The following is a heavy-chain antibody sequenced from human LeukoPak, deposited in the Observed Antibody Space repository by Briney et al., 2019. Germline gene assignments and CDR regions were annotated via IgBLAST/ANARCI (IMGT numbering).Heavy chain of an antibody. J-gene: IGHJ4*02. D-gene: IGHD5-18*01. Sequence: PSETLSLTCTVSGGSISSYYWSWIRQPPGKGLEWIGYIYYSGSTNYNPSLKSRVTISVDTSKNQFSLKLSSVTAADTAVYYCARGQFDSYGYVYWGQGTLVTVSS. V-gene: IGHV4-59*01. CDR2: IYYSGST. CDR1: GGSISSYY. CDR3: ARGQFDSYGYVY.